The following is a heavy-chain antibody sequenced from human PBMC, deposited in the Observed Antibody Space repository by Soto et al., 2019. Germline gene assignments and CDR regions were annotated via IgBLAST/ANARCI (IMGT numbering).Heavy chain of an antibody. CDR1: GSTFRNYG. CDR3: NKDNDSYASCGYYVIEQ. Sequence: QVQLVESGGGVVQPGRSLRLSCAASGSTFRNYGIHWVRQAPGKGLQWVATISFEGSNTHYVDSVQGRFTISRDNSVNTVLLQMYSLRVEDMVVYYCNKDNDSYASCGYYVIEQWSQGTLVTVFS. CDR2: ISFEGSNT. V-gene: IGHV3-30*18. J-gene: IGHJ4*01. D-gene: IGHD3-22*01.